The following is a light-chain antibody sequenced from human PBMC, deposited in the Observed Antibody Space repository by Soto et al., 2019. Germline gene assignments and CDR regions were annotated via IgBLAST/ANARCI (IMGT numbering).Light chain of an antibody. CDR2: GAS. J-gene: IGKJ2*01. CDR3: QQYGSSPPFT. Sequence: EIVLTQSPGTLSLSPGERATLSCRASQSVSSSYLAWYQQKPGQAPRLLIYGASTRATGIPDRFSGRGSGTDFTLAISRLVPEDFAVYYCQQYGSSPPFTFGQGTKLEIK. V-gene: IGKV3-20*01. CDR1: QSVSSSY.